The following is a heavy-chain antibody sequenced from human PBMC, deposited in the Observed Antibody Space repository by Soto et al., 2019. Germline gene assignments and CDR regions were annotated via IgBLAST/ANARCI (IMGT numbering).Heavy chain of an antibody. CDR1: GFTFSDYY. J-gene: IGHJ6*02. CDR2: ISSSSSYT. CDR3: ARASTYYYDSSGPAPVYYYYGMDV. Sequence: GGSLRLSCAASGFTFSDYYMSWIRQAPGKGLEWVSYISSSSSYTNYADFVKGRFTISRDNAKNSLYLQMNSLRAEDTAVYYCARASTYYYDSSGPAPVYYYYGMDVWSQGTTVTVSS. V-gene: IGHV3-11*06. D-gene: IGHD3-22*01.